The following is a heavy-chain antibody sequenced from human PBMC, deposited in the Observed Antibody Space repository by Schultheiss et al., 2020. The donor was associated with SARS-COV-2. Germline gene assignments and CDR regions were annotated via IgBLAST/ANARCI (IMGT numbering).Heavy chain of an antibody. CDR2: INHSGST. CDR1: GGSVRSGSYY. V-gene: IGHV4-39*07. D-gene: IGHD5-24*01. Sequence: SETLSLTCTVSGGSVRSGSYYWGWIRQPPGKGLEWIGEINHSGSTYYNPSLKSRVTISVDTSKNQFSLKLSSVTAADTAVYYCAKVKTATITGLDYWGQGTLVTVSS. CDR3: AKVKTATITGLDY. J-gene: IGHJ4*02.